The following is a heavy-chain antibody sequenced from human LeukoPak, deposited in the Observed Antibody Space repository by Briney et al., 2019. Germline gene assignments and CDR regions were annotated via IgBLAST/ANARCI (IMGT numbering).Heavy chain of an antibody. D-gene: IGHD3-10*01. CDR2: LFYSGST. CDR1: GGSISSSSYY. Sequence: SETPSLTCTVSGGSISSSSYYWGWIRQPPGKGLECIGSLFYSGSTYYNPSLKSRVTISVDTSKNQFSLKLSSVTAADTAVYYCVRLSRGPTYRYDFWGQGTLVTVSS. CDR3: VRLSRGPTYRYDF. V-gene: IGHV4-39*01. J-gene: IGHJ4*02.